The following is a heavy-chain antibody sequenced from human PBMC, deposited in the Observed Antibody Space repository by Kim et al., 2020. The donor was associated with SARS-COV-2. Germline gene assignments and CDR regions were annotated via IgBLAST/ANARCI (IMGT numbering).Heavy chain of an antibody. D-gene: IGHD6-13*01. CDR3: AREPPGAADGWDY. J-gene: IGHJ4*02. CDR2: INLSAGRT. CDR1: GYTFTSYY. Sequence: ASVKVSCKASGYTFTSYYMHWVRQAPGQGLEWMGMINLSAGRTNYAQNFQGRVTMTRDTSTSTVYMELSSLRSEDTAVYYCAREPPGAADGWDYWGQGPLVTVSS. V-gene: IGHV1-46*01.